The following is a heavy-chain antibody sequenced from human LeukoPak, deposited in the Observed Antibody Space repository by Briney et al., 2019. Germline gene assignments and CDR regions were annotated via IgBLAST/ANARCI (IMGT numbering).Heavy chain of an antibody. CDR2: ISGGGGST. J-gene: IGHJ4*02. CDR3: AKDRGYYYDSSGYYYFDY. D-gene: IGHD3-22*01. CDR1: GXTXSSYA. V-gene: IGHV3-23*01. Sequence: SLRLXXXASGXTXSSYAXSWVRQAPGKGLEWVSAISGGGGSTYHADSVKGRFTISRDNSKNTLYLQMNSLRAEDTAVYYCAKDRGYYYDSSGYYYFDYWGQGTLVTVSS.